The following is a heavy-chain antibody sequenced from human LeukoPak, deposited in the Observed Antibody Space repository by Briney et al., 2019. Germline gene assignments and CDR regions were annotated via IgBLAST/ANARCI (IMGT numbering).Heavy chain of an antibody. CDR2: IYSDGGT. CDR3: AKDVNVVVPAATGGDY. D-gene: IGHD2-2*01. J-gene: IGHJ4*02. CDR1: GFTVSSNY. Sequence: GGSLRLSCAASGFTVSSNYMSWVRQAPGKGLEWVSVIYSDGGTYYADSVKGRFTISRDNSKNTLYLQMNRLRVEDTAVYYCAKDVNVVVPAATGGDYWGQGTLVTVSS. V-gene: IGHV3-53*01.